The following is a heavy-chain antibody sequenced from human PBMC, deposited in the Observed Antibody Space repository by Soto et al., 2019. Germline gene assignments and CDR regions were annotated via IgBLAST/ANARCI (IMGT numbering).Heavy chain of an antibody. V-gene: IGHV3-30*18. J-gene: IGHJ6*02. D-gene: IGHD3-22*01. CDR3: AKDLRYYYDSSGYYSRNYYYYGMDV. Sequence: PGGSLRLSCSASGFTFSSYGMHCVRQAPGKGLEWVAVISYDGSNKYYADSVKGRFTISRDNSKNTLYLQMNSLRAEDTAVYYCAKDLRYYYDSSGYYSRNYYYYGMDVWGQGTTVTVSS. CDR2: ISYDGSNK. CDR1: GFTFSSYG.